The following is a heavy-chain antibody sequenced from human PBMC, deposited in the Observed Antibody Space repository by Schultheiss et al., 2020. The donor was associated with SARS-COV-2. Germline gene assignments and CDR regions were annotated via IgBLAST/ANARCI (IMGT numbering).Heavy chain of an antibody. V-gene: IGHV4-31*03. J-gene: IGHJ6*02. D-gene: IGHD1-14*01. CDR2: IYYSGST. CDR1: GGSISSGGYY. CDR3: ATRSVSAYYYGMDV. Sequence: SETLSLTCTVSGGSISSGGYYWSWIRQHPGKGLEWIGYIYYSGSTYYNPSLKSRVTISVDTSKNQFSLKLSSVTAADTAVYYCATRSVSAYYYGMDVWGQGTTVTVSS.